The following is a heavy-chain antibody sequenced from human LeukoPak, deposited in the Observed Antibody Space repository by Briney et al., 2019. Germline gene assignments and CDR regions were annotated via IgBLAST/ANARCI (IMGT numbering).Heavy chain of an antibody. V-gene: IGHV3-53*01. D-gene: IGHD5-24*01. CDR2: IFSYGKT. Sequence: PGETLTLSCAASGFSVTRNHMNWVRQAPGKGPEWVSVIFSYGKTFYADSVKGRFTISRDSSRNTLYLQMNSLSVEDTAVYYCEGWEVATGSDYWGQGTLVTVSS. CDR1: GFSVTRNH. CDR3: EGWEVATGSDY. J-gene: IGHJ4*02.